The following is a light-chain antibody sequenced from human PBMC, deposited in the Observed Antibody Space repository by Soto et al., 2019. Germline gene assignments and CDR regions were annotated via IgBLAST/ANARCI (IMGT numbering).Light chain of an antibody. V-gene: IGLV2-14*03. J-gene: IGLJ1*01. Sequence: QSALTQPASVSGSPGQSITISCTGTSSDVGGYNSVSWYQQHPGKVPKLLIYGVTNRPSGISNRFSGSKSGNTASLTISGLQAEDEADYYCSSFTSRVTDVFGTGTKVTVL. CDR1: SSDVGGYNS. CDR2: GVT. CDR3: SSFTSRVTDV.